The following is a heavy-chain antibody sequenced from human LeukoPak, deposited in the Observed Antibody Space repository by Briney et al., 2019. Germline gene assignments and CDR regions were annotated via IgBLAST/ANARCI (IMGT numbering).Heavy chain of an antibody. J-gene: IGHJ4*02. CDR2: IKQDGSEK. D-gene: IGHD6-25*01. Sequence: GGSLRLSCVASGFSFNNYRMTWVRQAPGKGLEWVANIKQDGSEKQYVDSVKGRFAISRDNAKKSLYLQINALRAEDTAVYYCVRGPHIAATSYWGQGTLVTVSS. CDR1: GFSFNNYR. V-gene: IGHV3-7*03. CDR3: VRGPHIAATSY.